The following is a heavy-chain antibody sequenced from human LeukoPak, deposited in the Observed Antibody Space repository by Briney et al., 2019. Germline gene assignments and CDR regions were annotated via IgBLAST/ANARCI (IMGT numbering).Heavy chain of an antibody. Sequence: TPTLSPTRTLSVASISSTRYCWGCIRQPPGKGLVGIGSIFFRGSTYYNLSLKSRVTISVDTSKNQFSLKLSSVTAADTAVYFCATGVVGTTYYFDNWGQGTLVTVSS. J-gene: IGHJ4*02. D-gene: IGHD1-26*01. CDR2: IFFRGST. CDR3: ATGVVGTTYYFDN. V-gene: IGHV4-39*01. CDR1: VASISSTRYC.